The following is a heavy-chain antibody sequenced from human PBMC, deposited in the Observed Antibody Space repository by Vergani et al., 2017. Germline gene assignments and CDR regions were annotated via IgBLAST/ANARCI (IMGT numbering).Heavy chain of an antibody. J-gene: IGHJ6*04. V-gene: IGHV4-59*12. CDR2: IYYSGST. CDR3: ARRGIAAASGSADRGLDV. D-gene: IGHD6-13*01. CDR1: GGSISSYY. Sequence: QVQLQESGPGLVKPSETLSLTCTVSGGSISSYYWSWIRQPPGKGLEWIGYIYYSGSTNYNPSLKSRVTISVDTSKNQFSLKLSSVTAADTAVYYCARRGIAAASGSADRGLDVWGKGTTVTVSS.